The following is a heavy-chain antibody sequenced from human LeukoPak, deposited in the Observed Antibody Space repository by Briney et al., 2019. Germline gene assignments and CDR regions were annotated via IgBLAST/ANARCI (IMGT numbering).Heavy chain of an antibody. D-gene: IGHD1-26*01. J-gene: IGHJ4*02. CDR2: IYPGDSDT. CDR1: GYTFTNYW. Sequence: PGESLKISCKGSGYTFTNYWIGWVRQMPGKGLEFMGIIYPGDSDTRYSPSFQGQVTISVDKSINTAYLQWSSLKASDTAIYYCARTTNFDYWGQGTLVTVSS. CDR3: ARTTNFDY. V-gene: IGHV5-51*01.